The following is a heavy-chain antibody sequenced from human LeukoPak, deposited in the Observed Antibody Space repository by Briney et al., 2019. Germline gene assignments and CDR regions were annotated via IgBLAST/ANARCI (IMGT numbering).Heavy chain of an antibody. V-gene: IGHV1-46*01. Sequence: ASVKVSCKASGYTFTSYYMHWVRQAPGQGLEWMGIINPSGGSTSYAQKFQGRVTMTRDTSTSTVYMELSSLRSEDTAVYYCAKDPRFSYCSSTTCAYAFDIWGQGTMVTVSS. D-gene: IGHD2-2*01. J-gene: IGHJ3*02. CDR3: AKDPRFSYCSSTTCAYAFDI. CDR1: GYTFTSYY. CDR2: INPSGGST.